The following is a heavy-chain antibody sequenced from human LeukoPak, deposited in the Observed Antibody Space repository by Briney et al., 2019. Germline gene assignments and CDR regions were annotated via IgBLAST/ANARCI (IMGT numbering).Heavy chain of an antibody. Sequence: GGSLRLSCAASGFTFRNYWMHWVRQAPGKGLVWVSRTNIDGSTSTYADSVQGRFSIFRDNAKNTLYLQMNSLRAEDTAVYYCARAPMVRANVVDYWGQGTLVTVSS. CDR3: ARAPMVRANVVDY. J-gene: IGHJ4*02. D-gene: IGHD4/OR15-4a*01. CDR2: TNIDGSTS. V-gene: IGHV3-74*01. CDR1: GFTFRNYW.